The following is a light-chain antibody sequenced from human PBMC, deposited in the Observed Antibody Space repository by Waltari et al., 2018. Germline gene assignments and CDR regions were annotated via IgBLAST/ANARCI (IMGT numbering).Light chain of an antibody. J-gene: IGKJ4*01. Sequence: DIQMTQSPSSLSASVGDRVTITCQASQDIGKNLNWFQQKPGKAPQVLIFDASNSQGAVSSRFSGSGSGTDFAFTISGLQPEDVGTYYCQQYADLPLTFGGGTRVEIK. V-gene: IGKV1-33*01. CDR3: QQYADLPLT. CDR1: QDIGKN. CDR2: DAS.